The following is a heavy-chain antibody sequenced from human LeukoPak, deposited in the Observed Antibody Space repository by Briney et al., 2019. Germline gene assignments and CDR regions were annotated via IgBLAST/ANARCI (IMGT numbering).Heavy chain of an antibody. D-gene: IGHD5-12*01. V-gene: IGHV1-2*02. CDR1: VYSFIHYY. J-gene: IGHJ4*02. CDR2: IYHNRSST. Sequence: GASVTVSYKPSVYSFIHYYMHWVRQAPGHRLEWMGCIYHNRSSTNYPQNFHRMVTMTRNTTISTAYMEVSRLTSDDTVVFYGAIEGSGYPYWGQGTLVTVSS. CDR3: AIEGSGYPY.